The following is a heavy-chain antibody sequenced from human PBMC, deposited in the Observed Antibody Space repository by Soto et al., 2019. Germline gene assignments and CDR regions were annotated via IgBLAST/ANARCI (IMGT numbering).Heavy chain of an antibody. D-gene: IGHD3-10*01. CDR2: ISSSSSYI. CDR3: ARDSRGGGSFDI. V-gene: IGHV3-21*01. J-gene: IGHJ3*02. CDR1: GFTFSSYS. Sequence: EVQLVESGGGLVKPGGSLRLSCAASGFTFSSYSMNWVRQAPGKGLEWVSSISSSSSYIYYADSVKGRFTISRDNAKNSLYLQMNSLRAEDTAVYYCARDSRGGGSFDIWGQGTMVTVSS.